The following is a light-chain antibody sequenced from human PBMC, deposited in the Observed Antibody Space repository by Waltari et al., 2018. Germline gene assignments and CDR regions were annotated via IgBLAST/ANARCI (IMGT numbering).Light chain of an antibody. CDR1: QCSSSL. CDR3: QQYNSYLYT. CDR2: KAS. Sequence: RGGQCSSSLCALYQQKTGKAPKLLIYKASSLESGVPSRFSCSGSGTEFTLTISSLQPDDVATYYCQQYNSYLYTFGQGTKLEIK. V-gene: IGKV1-5*03. J-gene: IGKJ2*01.